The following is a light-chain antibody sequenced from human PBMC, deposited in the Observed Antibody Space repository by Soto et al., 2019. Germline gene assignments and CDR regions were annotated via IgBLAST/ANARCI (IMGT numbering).Light chain of an antibody. V-gene: IGLV7-46*01. CDR3: LLSYNGPYV. CDR1: TLAVTNGHY. J-gene: IGLJ1*01. Sequence: QAVVTQEPSLTVSPGGTVTLTCGSSTLAVTNGHYPYWFQQKPGQAPRTLIYDTTNRHSWTPARFSGSLLGGKAALTLSGAQPEDEAEYYCLLSYNGPYVFGTGTKVTVL. CDR2: DTT.